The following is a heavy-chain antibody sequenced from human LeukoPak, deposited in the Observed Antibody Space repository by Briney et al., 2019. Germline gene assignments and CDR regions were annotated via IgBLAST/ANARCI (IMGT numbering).Heavy chain of an antibody. CDR2: ISSSGNTK. D-gene: IGHD5-12*01. CDR3: ARRYSDSDGLDY. V-gene: IGHV3-11*04. J-gene: IGHJ4*02. CDR1: GFTFSDYY. Sequence: GGSLRLSCAASGFTFSDYYMSWIRRAPGKGLEWISYISSSGNTKYYADSVKGRFTISRDNAKNSLYLQMNSLRAEDTAVYYCARRYSDSDGLDYWGQGTLVTVSS.